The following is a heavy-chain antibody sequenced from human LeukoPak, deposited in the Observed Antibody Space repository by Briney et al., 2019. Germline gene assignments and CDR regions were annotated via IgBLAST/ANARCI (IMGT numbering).Heavy chain of an antibody. CDR3: ARVHDTSGYYHYFDS. Sequence: GGSPRLSCEASGFTFSTYPMHWVRQAPDKGPEWVAMISHHGSNEYYADSVKGRFTISRDNSKNTLYLQMNNPRVEDTAIYYCARVHDTSGYYHYFDSWGQGTLVTVSS. D-gene: IGHD3-9*01. CDR1: GFTFSTYP. CDR2: ISHHGSNE. V-gene: IGHV3-30*14. J-gene: IGHJ4*02.